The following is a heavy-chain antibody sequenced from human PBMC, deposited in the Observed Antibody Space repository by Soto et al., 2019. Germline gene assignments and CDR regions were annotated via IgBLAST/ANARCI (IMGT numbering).Heavy chain of an antibody. J-gene: IGHJ6*02. CDR1: GGTFSSYA. V-gene: IGHV1-69*13. Sequence: SVKVSCKASGGTFSSYAISWVRQAPGQGLEWMGGIIPIFGTANYAQKFQGRVTITADESTSTAYMELSSLRSEDTAVYYCARYHPYYYDSSGYYYDYWGQGTTVTVSS. CDR3: ARYHPYYYDSSGYYYDY. D-gene: IGHD3-22*01. CDR2: IIPIFGTA.